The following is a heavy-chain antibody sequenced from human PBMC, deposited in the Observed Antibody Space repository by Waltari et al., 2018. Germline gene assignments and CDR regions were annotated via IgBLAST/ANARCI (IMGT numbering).Heavy chain of an antibody. V-gene: IGHV3-53*01. CDR1: DFIVRNY. D-gene: IGHD2-15*01. J-gene: IGHJ3*01. CDR2: IQAGGGT. CDR3: TRDTYCSGGTCHSPPV. Sequence: EVQLVESGGGLIQPGGSLRLSCSGPDFIVRNYMSWVRQAPGKGLEWVSVIQAGGGTHYADSVRGRFIISRDNSRNTVYLQMNGLRPEDTAIYYCTRDTYCSGGTCHSPPVWGQGTMVTVSS.